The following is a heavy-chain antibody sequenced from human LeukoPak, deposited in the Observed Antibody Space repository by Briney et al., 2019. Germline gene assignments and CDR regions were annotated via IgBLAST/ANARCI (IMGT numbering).Heavy chain of an antibody. Sequence: SVKVSCTASGGTFSSYAISWVRQAPGQGLEWMGGIIPIFGTANYAQKFQGRVTITADESTSTAYMELSSLRSGDTAVYYCARGRQAYSSTWYAIEYWGQGTLVTVSS. D-gene: IGHD6-13*01. CDR3: ARGRQAYSSTWYAIEY. CDR2: IIPIFGTA. V-gene: IGHV1-69*13. CDR1: GGTFSSYA. J-gene: IGHJ4*02.